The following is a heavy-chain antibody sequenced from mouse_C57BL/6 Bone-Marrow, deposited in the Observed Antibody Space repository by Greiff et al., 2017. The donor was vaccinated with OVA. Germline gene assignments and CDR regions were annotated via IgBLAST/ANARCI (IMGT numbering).Heavy chain of an antibody. CDR2: ISYDGSN. Sequence: VQLQQSGPGLVKPSQSLSLTCSVTGYSITSGYYWNWIRQFPGNKLEWMGYISYDGSNNYNPSLKNRISITRDTSKNQFFLKLNSVTTEDTATYYCAREGDYYGSTTTAMDYWGQGTSVTVSS. D-gene: IGHD1-1*01. CDR1: GYSITSGYY. CDR3: AREGDYYGSTTTAMDY. V-gene: IGHV3-6*01. J-gene: IGHJ4*01.